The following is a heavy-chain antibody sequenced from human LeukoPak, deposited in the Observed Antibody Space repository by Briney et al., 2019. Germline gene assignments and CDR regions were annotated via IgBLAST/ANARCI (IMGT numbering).Heavy chain of an antibody. J-gene: IGHJ3*02. V-gene: IGHV3-7*01. CDR1: GFTFSGYW. Sequence: GGSLRLSCVASGFTFSGYWMSWIRQAPGKGLEWVANVKQDGSEKDYVGSVKGRFTISRDNAKNSVYLQMSSLRVEDMAVYYCAREGRGGFDIWGQGTMVTVSS. CDR2: VKQDGSEK. CDR3: AREGRGGFDI. D-gene: IGHD6-25*01.